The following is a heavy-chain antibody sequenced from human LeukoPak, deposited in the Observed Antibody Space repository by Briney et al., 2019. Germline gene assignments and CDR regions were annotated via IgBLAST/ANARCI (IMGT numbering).Heavy chain of an antibody. CDR2: IYYSGST. CDR3: ARQGYCSSTSCANWFDP. D-gene: IGHD2-2*01. V-gene: IGHV4-39*01. Sequence: SETLSLTCTVSGGSISSSSYYWGWIRQPPGKGLEWIGSIYYSGSTYYNPSLKSRVTISVDTSKNQFSLKLSSVTAADTAVYYCARQGYCSSTSCANWFDPWGQETLVTVSS. J-gene: IGHJ5*02. CDR1: GGSISSSSYY.